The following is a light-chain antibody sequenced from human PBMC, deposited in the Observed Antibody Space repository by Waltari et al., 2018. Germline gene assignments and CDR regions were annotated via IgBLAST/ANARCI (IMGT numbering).Light chain of an antibody. CDR2: QAS. CDR1: QSVSSW. CDR3: QKYNSYST. Sequence: DIQMTQSPSTLSASVGDRVTITGRASQSVSSWLAWYQPKPGNAPKLLIYQASILESGVPSRFSGSGSGTDFTLTINGLQPDDFATYFCQKYNSYSTFGRGTRVDMK. V-gene: IGKV1-5*03. J-gene: IGKJ1*01.